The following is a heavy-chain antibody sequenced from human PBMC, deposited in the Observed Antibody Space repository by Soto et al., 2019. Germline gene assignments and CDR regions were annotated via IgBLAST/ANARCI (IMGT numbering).Heavy chain of an antibody. V-gene: IGHV4-34*01. CDR1: GGSFSGYY. Sequence: SSETLSHTSAVDGGSFSGYYWSWIRQPTGKGLEWIGEINHSGSTNYNPSLKSRVTISVDTSKNQFSLKLSSVTAADTAVYYCARVREPLTGGPWFDPWGQGTLVTVSS. CDR3: ARVREPLTGGPWFDP. CDR2: INHSGST. J-gene: IGHJ5*02. D-gene: IGHD1-26*01.